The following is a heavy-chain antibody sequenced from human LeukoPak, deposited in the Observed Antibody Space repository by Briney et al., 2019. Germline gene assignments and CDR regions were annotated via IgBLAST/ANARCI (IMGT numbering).Heavy chain of an antibody. CDR2: IYHSGST. V-gene: IGHV4-4*02. CDR1: GGSISSSNW. Sequence: SETLSLTCAVSGGSISSSNWWSWVRQPPGKGLEWIREIYHSGSTNYNPSLKSRVTISVDKSKNQFSLKLSSVTAADTAVYYCARKYYYGSGSYNSGGYFDYWGQGTLVTVSS. J-gene: IGHJ4*02. D-gene: IGHD3-10*01. CDR3: ARKYYYGSGSYNSGGYFDY.